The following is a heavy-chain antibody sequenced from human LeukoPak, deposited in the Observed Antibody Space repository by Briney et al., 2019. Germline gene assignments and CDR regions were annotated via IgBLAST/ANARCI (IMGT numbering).Heavy chain of an antibody. CDR1: GFTFSSYS. Sequence: GGSLRLSCAASGFTFSSYSMNWVRQAPGKGLEWVSSISSSSSYIYYADSVKGRFTIPRDNAKNSLYLQMNSLRAEDTAVYYCARASFDGYEAGDYWGQGTLVTVSS. CDR2: ISSSSSYI. J-gene: IGHJ4*02. CDR3: ARASFDGYEAGDY. V-gene: IGHV3-21*01. D-gene: IGHD5-12*01.